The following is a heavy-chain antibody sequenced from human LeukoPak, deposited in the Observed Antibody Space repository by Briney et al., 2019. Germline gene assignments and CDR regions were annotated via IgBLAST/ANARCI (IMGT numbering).Heavy chain of an antibody. V-gene: IGHV4-4*07. CDR2: IYSSGST. D-gene: IGHD3-9*01. Sequence: SETLSLTCTVSYGSITNYYWSWIRQPAGKGLEWIGRIYSSGSTNYNPSLKSRFTLSVDTSKNQFSLKLSSVTAADTAVYYCARDLTGFGKINWFDPWGQGTLVTVSS. CDR3: ARDLTGFGKINWFDP. J-gene: IGHJ5*02. CDR1: YGSITNYY.